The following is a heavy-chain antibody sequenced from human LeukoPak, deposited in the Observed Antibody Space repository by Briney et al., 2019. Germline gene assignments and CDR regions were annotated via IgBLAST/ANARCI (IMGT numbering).Heavy chain of an antibody. CDR1: GFTFTTYD. CDR3: ARDYIAYDPLDY. Sequence: PGGSLRLSCAASGFTFTTYDMNWVRQAPGKGLEWVSSISSRSTSIYYADSVKGRFTISRDNTKNSLYLQMNSLRAEDTAVYWCARDYIAYDPLDYWGQGTLVTVSS. D-gene: IGHD3-3*01. J-gene: IGHJ4*02. CDR2: ISSRSTSI. V-gene: IGHV3-21*01.